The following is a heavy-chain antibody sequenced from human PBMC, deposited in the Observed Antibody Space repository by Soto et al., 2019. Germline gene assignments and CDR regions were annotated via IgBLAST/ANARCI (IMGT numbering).Heavy chain of an antibody. J-gene: IGHJ4*02. CDR2: IYHSGNT. Sequence: QVQLQESGPGLVKPSGTLSLTCAVSGGSISSSNWWSWVRQPPGKGLEWIGEIYHSGNTNYNPSHKSRVTMAVEKSRNQFSLKLSSVTAADTAVYYCARRWGEGRVDYWGQGTLVTVSS. CDR3: ARRWGEGRVDY. D-gene: IGHD3-10*01. CDR1: GGSISSSNW. V-gene: IGHV4-4*02.